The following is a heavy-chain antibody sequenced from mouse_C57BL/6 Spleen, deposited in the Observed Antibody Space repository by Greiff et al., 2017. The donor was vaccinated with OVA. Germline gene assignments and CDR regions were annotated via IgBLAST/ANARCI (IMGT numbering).Heavy chain of an antibody. CDR2: IYPGSGST. CDR3: ARSASQLRGYYFDY. D-gene: IGHD2-12*01. CDR1: GYTFTSYW. Sequence: QVQLQQSGAELVKPGASVKMSCKASGYTFTSYWITWVKQRPGQGLEWIGDIYPGSGSTNYNEKFKSKATLTVDTSSSTAYMQLSSLTSEDSAVYYCARSASQLRGYYFDYWGQGTTLTVSS. V-gene: IGHV1-55*01. J-gene: IGHJ2*01.